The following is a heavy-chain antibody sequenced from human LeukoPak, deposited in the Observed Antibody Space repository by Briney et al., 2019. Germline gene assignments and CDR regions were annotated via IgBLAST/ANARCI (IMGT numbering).Heavy chain of an antibody. Sequence: GGSLRLSCAASGFTVSSNYMSWVRQAPGKGLEWVSVIYSGGSTYYADSVKGRFTISRDNSKNTLYLQMNSLRAEDTAVYYCARDRVGENQLLYDAFDIWGQGTMVTVSS. CDR1: GFTVSSNY. J-gene: IGHJ3*02. D-gene: IGHD3-10*01. V-gene: IGHV3-66*01. CDR3: ARDRVGENQLLYDAFDI. CDR2: IYSGGST.